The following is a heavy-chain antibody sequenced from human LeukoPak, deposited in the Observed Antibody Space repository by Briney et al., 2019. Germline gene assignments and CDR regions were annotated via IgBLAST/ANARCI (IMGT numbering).Heavy chain of an antibody. CDR1: GGTFSSYA. Sequence: GASVKVSCKASGGTFSSYAISWVRQAPGQGLEWMGRIIPILGIANYAQKFQGRVTITADKSTSTAYMELSSLRSEDTAVYYCARDLRGDYGDYWGQGTLVTVS. J-gene: IGHJ4*02. CDR3: ARDLRGDYGDY. CDR2: IIPILGIA. V-gene: IGHV1-69*04.